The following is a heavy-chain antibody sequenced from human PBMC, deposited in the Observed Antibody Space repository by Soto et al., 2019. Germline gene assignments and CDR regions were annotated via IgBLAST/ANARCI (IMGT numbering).Heavy chain of an antibody. Sequence: QVQLQESGPGLVKPSQTLSLTCTVSGGSISIGGYYWSWLRQHPGKRLERIGYIYYSGSTYYNPSLESRVTISVDTSTNQFSIKLSSVTAADTAVYYCAILRWRYSSSWYHTSVADSYYVDYWGKGTLVTVSS. J-gene: IGHJ4*02. CDR3: AILRWRYSSSWYHTSVADSYYVDY. V-gene: IGHV4-31*03. CDR2: IYYSGST. CDR1: GGSISIGGYY. D-gene: IGHD6-13*01.